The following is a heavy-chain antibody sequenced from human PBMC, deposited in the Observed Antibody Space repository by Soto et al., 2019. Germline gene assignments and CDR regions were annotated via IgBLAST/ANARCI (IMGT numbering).Heavy chain of an antibody. Sequence: ASVKVSCKASGYTFTSYGISWVRQAPGQGLELMGWISAYNGNTNYAQKLQGRVTMTTDTSTSTAYMELRSLRSDDTAVYYCARVSKGGYDSDFDYWSQGTLVTVSS. V-gene: IGHV1-18*01. D-gene: IGHD5-12*01. J-gene: IGHJ4*02. CDR1: GYTFTSYG. CDR2: ISAYNGNT. CDR3: ARVSKGGYDSDFDY.